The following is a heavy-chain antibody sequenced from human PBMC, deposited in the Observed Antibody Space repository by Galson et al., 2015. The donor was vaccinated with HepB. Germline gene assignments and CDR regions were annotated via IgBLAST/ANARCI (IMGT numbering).Heavy chain of an antibody. J-gene: IGHJ6*02. D-gene: IGHD2-21*02. CDR1: GYTFTSYA. Sequence: SVKVSCKASGYTFTSYAISWVRQAPGQGLEWMGWISADIDSTNYAQRFQGRVTMTADTATRTAHMERRSLRNADTAVYYCARDQAYCGADCHGACYSGLDGWGQGTTVTVSS. CDR3: ARDQAYCGADCHGACYSGLDG. CDR2: ISADIDST. V-gene: IGHV1-18*01.